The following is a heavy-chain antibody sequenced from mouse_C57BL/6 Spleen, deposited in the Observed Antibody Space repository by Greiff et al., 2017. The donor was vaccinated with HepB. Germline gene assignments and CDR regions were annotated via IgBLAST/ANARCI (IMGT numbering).Heavy chain of an antibody. J-gene: IGHJ1*03. CDR2: INPSSGYT. CDR1: GYTFTSYT. Sequence: SGAELARPGASVKMSCKASGYTFTSYTMHWVKQRPGQGLEWIGYINPSSGYTKYNQKFKDKATLTADKSSSTAYMQLSSLTSEDSAVYYCAREKYFDVWGTGTTVTVSS. V-gene: IGHV1-4*01. CDR3: AREKYFDV.